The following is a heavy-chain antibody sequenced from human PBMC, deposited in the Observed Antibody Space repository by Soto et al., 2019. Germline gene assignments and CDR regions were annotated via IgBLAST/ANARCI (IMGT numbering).Heavy chain of an antibody. Sequence: EVQLLESGGGLVQPGGSLRLSCAASGFTFSSYAMSWVRQAPGKGLEWVSAISGSGGSTYYADSVKGRFTISRDNSKNTLYLQMNSLRAEDTAVYYCAKQATMIGVVITTLVDYWGQGTLVTVSS. D-gene: IGHD3-22*01. CDR1: GFTFSSYA. CDR3: AKQATMIGVVITTLVDY. CDR2: ISGSGGST. J-gene: IGHJ4*02. V-gene: IGHV3-23*01.